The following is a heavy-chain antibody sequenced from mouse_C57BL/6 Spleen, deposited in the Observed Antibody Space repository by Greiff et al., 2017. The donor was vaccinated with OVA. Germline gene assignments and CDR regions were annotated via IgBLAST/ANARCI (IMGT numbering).Heavy chain of an antibody. J-gene: IGHJ4*01. Sequence: EVMLVESGGGLVKPGGSLKLSCAASGFTFSDYGMHWVRQAPEKGLEWVAYISSGSSTIYYADTVKGRFTISRDNAKNTLFLQMTSLRSEDTAMYYCARTYDYDGGAMDYWGQGTSVTVSS. CDR1: GFTFSDYG. CDR3: ARTYDYDGGAMDY. CDR2: ISSGSSTI. D-gene: IGHD2-4*01. V-gene: IGHV5-17*01.